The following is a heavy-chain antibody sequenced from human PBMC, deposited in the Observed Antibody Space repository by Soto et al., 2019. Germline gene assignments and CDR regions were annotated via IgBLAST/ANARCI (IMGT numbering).Heavy chain of an antibody. CDR2: ISAYNGNT. D-gene: IGHD2-15*01. Sequence: ASVKVSCKASGYTFTSYGISWVRQAPGQGLEWMGWISAYNGNTNYAQKLQGRVTMTTDTSTSTAYMELRSLRSDDTAVYYCARVIYCSGGSCPRDGMDVWGQGTTVTVSS. CDR3: ARVIYCSGGSCPRDGMDV. V-gene: IGHV1-18*01. J-gene: IGHJ6*02. CDR1: GYTFTSYG.